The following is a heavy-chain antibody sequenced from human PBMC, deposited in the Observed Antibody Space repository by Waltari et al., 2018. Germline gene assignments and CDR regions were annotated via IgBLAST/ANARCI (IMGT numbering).Heavy chain of an antibody. Sequence: QVQLVQSGAEVKEPGASGKVSCKASGYSFNSYYIHWVRQAPGQGLEWMGIINPSGGSTTYAQKLQDRITMTRDTSTSTVYMELSSLRSEDMAVYYCARGEWTFDIWGQGTMVTVSS. CDR1: GYSFNSYY. CDR2: INPSGGST. J-gene: IGHJ3*02. CDR3: ARGEWTFDI. V-gene: IGHV1-46*02. D-gene: IGHD3-16*01.